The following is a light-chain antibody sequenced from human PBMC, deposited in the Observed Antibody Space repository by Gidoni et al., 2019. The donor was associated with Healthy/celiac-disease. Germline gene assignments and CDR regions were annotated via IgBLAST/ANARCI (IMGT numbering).Light chain of an antibody. J-gene: IGLJ3*02. CDR2: RNN. CDR3: AAWDDSLSGHWV. Sequence: QSVLTQPPSASGTPGQRVTISCSGSSYNIGSNSVYWYQQLPGTAPKLLIYRNNQGPSGVPDRFSGSQSGTSASLAISVLRSEDEADYYCAAWDDSLSGHWVFGGGTKLTVL. V-gene: IGLV1-47*01. CDR1: SYNIGSNS.